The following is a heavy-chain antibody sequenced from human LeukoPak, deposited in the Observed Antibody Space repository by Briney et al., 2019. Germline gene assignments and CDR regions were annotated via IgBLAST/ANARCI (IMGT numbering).Heavy chain of an antibody. CDR3: TRDHLWFGELIDYYYYYGMDV. J-gene: IGHJ6*02. V-gene: IGHV3-49*04. Sequence: PGRSLRLSCTASGFTFGDYAMSWVRQAPGKGLEWVGFIRSKAYGGTTEYAASVKGRFTISRDDSKSIAYLQMNSLKTEDTAVYYCTRDHLWFGELIDYYYYYGMDVWGQGTLVTVSS. D-gene: IGHD3-10*01. CDR2: IRSKAYGGTT. CDR1: GFTFGDYA.